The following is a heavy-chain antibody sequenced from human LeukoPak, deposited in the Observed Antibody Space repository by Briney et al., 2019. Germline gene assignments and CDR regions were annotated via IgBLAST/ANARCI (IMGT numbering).Heavy chain of an antibody. D-gene: IGHD6-6*01. J-gene: IGHJ2*01. CDR1: GYTFTSYD. V-gene: IGHV1-8*03. CDR3: ARGRTSSSSRYFDL. CDR2: MNPNSGNT. Sequence: ASVKVSCKASGYTFTSYDINWVRQAPGQGLEWMGWMNPNSGNTGHAQKFQGRVTITRNTSISSGYMELSSLRSEDTAVYYCARGRTSSSSRYFDLWGRGTLVTVSS.